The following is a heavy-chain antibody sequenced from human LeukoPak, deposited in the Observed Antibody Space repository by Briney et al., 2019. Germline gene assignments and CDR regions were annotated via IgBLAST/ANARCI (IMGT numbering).Heavy chain of an antibody. V-gene: IGHV3-48*03. CDR3: ARDARSYWNDAHLDY. D-gene: IGHD1-1*01. Sequence: GGSLRLSCAASGFTFSSYEMNWVRQAPGKGLEWVSYISSSGSTIYYADSVKGRFTISRDNAKNSLYLQMNSLRAEDTAVYYCARDARSYWNDAHLDYWGQGTLVTVSS. CDR1: GFTFSSYE. CDR2: ISSSGSTI. J-gene: IGHJ4*02.